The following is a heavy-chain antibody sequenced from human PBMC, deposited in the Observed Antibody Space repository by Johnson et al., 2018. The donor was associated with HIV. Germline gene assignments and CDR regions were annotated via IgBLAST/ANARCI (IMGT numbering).Heavy chain of an antibody. CDR2: ISYDGTNK. CDR3: ARGVKQQLSVVDAFGI. J-gene: IGHJ3*02. D-gene: IGHD6-13*01. V-gene: IGHV3-30*03. Sequence: QVQLVESGGGLVKPGGSLRLSCAASGFTFSSYGMHWVRQAPGKGLEWVAVISYDGTNKYYADSAKGRFTLSRDNSRNTLFLQMNSLRVEDTAAYYCARGVKQQLSVVDAFGIWGQGTMVTVSS. CDR1: GFTFSSYG.